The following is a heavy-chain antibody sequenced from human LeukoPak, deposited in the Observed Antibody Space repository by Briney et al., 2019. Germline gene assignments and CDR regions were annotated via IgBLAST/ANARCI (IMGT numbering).Heavy chain of an antibody. CDR3: ARGPYYYDSSGYYSY. J-gene: IGHJ4*02. CDR2: INPNSGAT. CDR1: GYTFTGYY. V-gene: IGHV1-2*02. Sequence: ASVKVSCKASGYTFTGYYIQWVRQAPGQRFEWMGWINPNSGATNYAQKFQGRVTMTRDTSISTAYMELSRLRSDDTAVYYCARGPYYYDSSGYYSYWGQGTLVTVSP. D-gene: IGHD3-22*01.